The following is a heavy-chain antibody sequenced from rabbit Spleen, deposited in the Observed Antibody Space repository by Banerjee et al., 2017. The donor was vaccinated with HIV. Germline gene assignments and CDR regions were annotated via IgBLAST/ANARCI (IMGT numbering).Heavy chain of an antibody. CDR2: IIRVFASI. CDR3: ARYFNGHYYNL. V-gene: IGHV1S7*01. Sequence: QLVESGGGLVTLGGSLKLSCKASGFNISTYSIGWVRQAPGKGLEWVGYIIRVFASIDYASWVNGRFTISLDNAQNTVFLQMTSLTAADTATYFCARYFNGHYYNLWGQGTLVTVS. D-gene: IGHD1-1*01. J-gene: IGHJ3*01. CDR1: GFNISTYS.